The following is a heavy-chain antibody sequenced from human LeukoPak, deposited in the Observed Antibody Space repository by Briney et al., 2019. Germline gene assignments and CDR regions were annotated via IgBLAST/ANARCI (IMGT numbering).Heavy chain of an antibody. D-gene: IGHD2-2*01. J-gene: IGHJ3*02. CDR1: GYDFTTYW. Sequence: GESLKISCKGSGYDFTTYWIGWVRQMPGQGLEWMGIIYPGDSDTRNSPSFQGQVTISADKSISTVYLQWSSLKASDTAMYYCARVGSVPATADAFDIWGQGTMVTVSS. CDR3: ARVGSVPATADAFDI. V-gene: IGHV5-51*01. CDR2: IYPGDSDT.